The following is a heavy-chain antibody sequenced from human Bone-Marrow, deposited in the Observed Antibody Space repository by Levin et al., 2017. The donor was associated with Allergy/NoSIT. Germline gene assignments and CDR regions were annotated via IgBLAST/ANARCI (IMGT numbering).Heavy chain of an antibody. V-gene: IGHV4-59*01. CDR2: IYDSGST. Sequence: SETLSLICTVSGGSISSYYWSWIRQPPGKGLEWMGDIYDSGSTNYNPSLKSRVTISIDTSKKQLSLKLSSVTAADTAVYYCARIGGGFWSDHFYYMDVWGKGTTVVVSS. CDR3: ARIGGGFWSDHFYYMDV. J-gene: IGHJ6*03. CDR1: GGSISSYY. D-gene: IGHD3-3*01.